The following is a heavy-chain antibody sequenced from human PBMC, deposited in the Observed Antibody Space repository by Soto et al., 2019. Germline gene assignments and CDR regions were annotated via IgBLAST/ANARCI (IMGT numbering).Heavy chain of an antibody. Sequence: GGSLRLSCAASGFTVSSNYMSWVRQAPGKGLEWVSVIHSGGSTYYADSVKGRFTISRDNSKNTLYLQMNSLRAEDTAVYYCASRYSSTWYYFGYWGQGTLVTVSS. D-gene: IGHD6-13*01. CDR1: GFTVSSNY. CDR2: IHSGGST. V-gene: IGHV3-66*01. CDR3: ASRYSSTWYYFGY. J-gene: IGHJ4*02.